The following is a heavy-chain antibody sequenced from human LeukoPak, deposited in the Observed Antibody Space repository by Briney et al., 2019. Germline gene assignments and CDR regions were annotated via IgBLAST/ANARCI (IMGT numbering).Heavy chain of an antibody. V-gene: IGHV4-28*03. Sequence: SDTLSLTCAVSGYSISSTNWWGWIRQPPGKGLEWIGYIYYSGNSNYNPSLKSRVTISVDTSKNQLSLKLSSVTTADTAVYYCARGPYGSGISNWFDPWGQGTLVIVSS. D-gene: IGHD3-10*01. CDR2: IYYSGNS. CDR3: ARGPYGSGISNWFDP. CDR1: GYSISSTNW. J-gene: IGHJ5*02.